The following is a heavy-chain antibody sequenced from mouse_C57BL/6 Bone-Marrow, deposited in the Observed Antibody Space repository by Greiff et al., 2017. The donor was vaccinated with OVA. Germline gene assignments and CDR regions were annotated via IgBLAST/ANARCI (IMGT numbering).Heavy chain of an antibody. J-gene: IGHJ4*01. CDR1: GYAFSSSW. Sequence: VKLVESGPELVKPGASVKISCKASGYAFSSSWMNWVKQRPGKGLEWIGRIYPGDGDTNYNGKFKGKATLTADKSSSTAYMQLSSLTSEDSAVYFCARTYYYGIAMDYWGQGTSVTVSS. D-gene: IGHD1-1*01. V-gene: IGHV1-82*01. CDR3: ARTYYYGIAMDY. CDR2: IYPGDGDT.